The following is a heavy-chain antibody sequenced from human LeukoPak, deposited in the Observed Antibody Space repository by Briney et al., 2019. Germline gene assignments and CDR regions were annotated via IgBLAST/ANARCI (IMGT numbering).Heavy chain of an antibody. CDR3: ARGSTGDY. D-gene: IGHD2-8*02. Sequence: GESLKISCEGSGYSFTNYWIGWVRQMPGKGLEWMGIIYPGDSNTRYSPSFQGQVTISVDESVTTAYLQWSSLKASDTAIYYCARGSTGDYWGQGTLVTVSS. CDR1: GYSFTNYW. CDR2: IYPGDSNT. V-gene: IGHV5-51*01. J-gene: IGHJ4*02.